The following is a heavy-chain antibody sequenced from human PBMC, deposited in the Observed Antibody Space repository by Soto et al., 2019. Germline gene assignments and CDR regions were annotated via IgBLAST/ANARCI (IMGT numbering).Heavy chain of an antibody. CDR3: ARGTDYYDSGNDYGVPTVYPNWFYR. Sequence: PGGSLRLSCAASGFTFSAYSMNWVRQAPGRGLEWVSYISLSSNTIYYADSVKGRFTIPRDNAKDSLYLQMDGLRDEDTAIYYCARGTDYYDSGNDYGVPTVYPNWFYRWGQGTLVTVSS. D-gene: IGHD3-10*01. CDR1: GFTFSAYS. V-gene: IGHV3-48*02. J-gene: IGHJ5*02. CDR2: ISLSSNTI.